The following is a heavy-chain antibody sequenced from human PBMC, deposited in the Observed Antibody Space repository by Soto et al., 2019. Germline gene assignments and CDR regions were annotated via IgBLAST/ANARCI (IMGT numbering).Heavy chain of an antibody. Sequence: QVQLQESGPGLVKPSQTLSLTCTVSGGSISSGDYYWSWIRQPPGKGLEWIGYIYYSGSTYYNPALKSRVTISVDTSKNQFSLKLSSVTAADTAVYYCARSQPPDRHAFDIWGQGTMVTVSS. CDR1: GGSISSGDYY. J-gene: IGHJ3*02. V-gene: IGHV4-30-4*01. D-gene: IGHD3-22*01. CDR3: ARSQPPDRHAFDI. CDR2: IYYSGST.